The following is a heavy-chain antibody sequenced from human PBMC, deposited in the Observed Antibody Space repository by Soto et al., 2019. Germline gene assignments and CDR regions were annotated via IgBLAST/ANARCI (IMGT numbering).Heavy chain of an antibody. D-gene: IGHD5-18*01. CDR2: LYYSVST. Sequence: QVQLQESGPGLVKPSETLSLTCTVSGGSISSYYWSWIRQPPGKGLEWIGYLYYSVSTNYNPSLKSRVTIPVATSTTHVSLKASSLTAAATAVYYCASRYGSCFDYSAQGTLVTVAS. CDR1: GGSISSYY. J-gene: IGHJ4*02. V-gene: IGHV4-59*12. CDR3: ASRYGSCFDY.